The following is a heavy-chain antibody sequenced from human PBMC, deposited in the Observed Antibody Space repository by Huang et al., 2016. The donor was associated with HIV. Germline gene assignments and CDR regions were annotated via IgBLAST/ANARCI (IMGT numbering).Heavy chain of an antibody. CDR3: ARGPIRFLAWLLNFDY. J-gene: IGHJ4*02. CDR1: GFTFSSYG. CDR2: ISYDEDNK. D-gene: IGHD3-3*01. V-gene: IGHV3-30*03. Sequence: QILLIESGGGVVQPGRSLRLSCAASGFTFSSYGMHWVRQDPGRLLEWGALISYDEDNKYYADSVVGRFTISRDNSKNTLYLQMNSLRIEDTAVYYCARGPIRFLAWLLNFDYWGQGALVTVSS.